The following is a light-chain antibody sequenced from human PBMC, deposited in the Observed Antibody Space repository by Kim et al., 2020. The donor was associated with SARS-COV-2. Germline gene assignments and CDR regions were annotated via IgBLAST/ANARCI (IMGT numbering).Light chain of an antibody. CDR1: SSDIGAYKY. Sequence: GQSITISGAGTSSDIGAYKYVSWYQHHPGKAPKLLIYDVSDRPSGVSNRFSGSKSGNTASLTISGLQAEDEADYYCTSYTSSSTYVFGTGTKVTVL. CDR2: DVS. V-gene: IGLV2-14*03. J-gene: IGLJ1*01. CDR3: TSYTSSSTYV.